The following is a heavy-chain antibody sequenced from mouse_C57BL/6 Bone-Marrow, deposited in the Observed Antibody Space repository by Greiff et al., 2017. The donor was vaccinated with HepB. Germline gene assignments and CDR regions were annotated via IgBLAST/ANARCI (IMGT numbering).Heavy chain of an antibody. CDR1: GFTFSSYG. Sequence: EVQVVESGGDLVKPGGSLKLSCAASGFTFSSYGMSWVRQTPDKRLEWVATISSGGSYTYYPDSVKGRFTISRDNAKNTLYLQMSSLKSEDTAMYYCARRILRRRMDYWGQGTSVTVSS. J-gene: IGHJ4*01. D-gene: IGHD1-1*01. V-gene: IGHV5-6*01. CDR3: ARRILRRRMDY. CDR2: ISSGGSYT.